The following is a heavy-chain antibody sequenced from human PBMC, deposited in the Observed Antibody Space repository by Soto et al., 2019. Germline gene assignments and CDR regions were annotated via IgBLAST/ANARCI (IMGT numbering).Heavy chain of an antibody. J-gene: IGHJ4*02. CDR3: TRRPLRASSGGIDY. CDR1: SGSITNSHW. V-gene: IGHV4-4*02. D-gene: IGHD2-15*01. CDR2: VYHSGAA. Sequence: QVQLQESGPGLVKPSGTLSLTCAVSSGSITNSHWWTWVRQPPGKGLEWIGQVYHSGAAEYNPSLKSRVTXXVXKYXNQISLKLTSVTAADTAVYYCTRRPLRASSGGIDYWGQGTLVTVSS.